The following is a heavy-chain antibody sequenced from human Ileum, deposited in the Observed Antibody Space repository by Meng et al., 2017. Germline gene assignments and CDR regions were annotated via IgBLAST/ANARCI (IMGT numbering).Heavy chain of an antibody. J-gene: IGHJ5*02. D-gene: IGHD6-6*01. Sequence: QLQLQESRPGLVKPPETLSLTCTLPGGSISGRTYYWVWIRQPPGKGLEWIGSFYYPAIASYNPSLKSRVTISADTSRNNFSLRLTSVSAPDTAVYYCASRYSSSPGWFDPWGQGTLVTVSS. V-gene: IGHV4-39*02. CDR1: GGSISGRTYY. CDR2: FYYPAIA. CDR3: ASRYSSSPGWFDP.